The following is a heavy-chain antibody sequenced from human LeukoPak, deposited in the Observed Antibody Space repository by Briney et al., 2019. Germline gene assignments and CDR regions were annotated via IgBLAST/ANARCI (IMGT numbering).Heavy chain of an antibody. D-gene: IGHD2-2*02. CDR2: IYTSGST. CDR1: VGAMNGYN. CDR3: ASLQCSSTSCYNNWFDP. Sequence: PSETLSLTSSVPVGAMNGYNGSRGRQPAGKGLEWVGRIYTSGSTNYNPSLKSRVTMSVHTSKNKFSLKLSSVTAADTAVYYCASLQCSSTSCYNNWFDPWGQGTLVTVSS. J-gene: IGHJ5*02. V-gene: IGHV4-4*07.